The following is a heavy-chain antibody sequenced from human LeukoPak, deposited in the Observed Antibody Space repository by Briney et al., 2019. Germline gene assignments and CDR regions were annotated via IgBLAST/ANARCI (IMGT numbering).Heavy chain of an antibody. Sequence: SETLSLTCTVSGGSISSYYWSWIRQPPGKGLEWIGYIYYSGSTNYNPSRKSRVTISVDTSKNQFSLKLSSVTAADTAVYYCARALAVVAATEVVDAFDIWGQGTMVTVSS. CDR2: IYYSGST. J-gene: IGHJ3*02. CDR1: GGSISSYY. V-gene: IGHV4-59*01. CDR3: ARALAVVAATEVVDAFDI. D-gene: IGHD2-15*01.